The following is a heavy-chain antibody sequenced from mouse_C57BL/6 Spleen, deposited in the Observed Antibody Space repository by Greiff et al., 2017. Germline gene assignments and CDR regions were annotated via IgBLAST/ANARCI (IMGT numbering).Heavy chain of an antibody. Sequence: QVQLQQSGPELVKPGASVKLSCKASGYTFPSYDINWVKQRPGQGLEWIGWIYPRDGSTKYNEKFKGKATLTVDTSSSTAYMELHSLTSEDSAVYFCARSYGNYGERYFDYWGQGTTLTVSS. CDR3: ARSYGNYGERYFDY. CDR1: GYTFPSYD. CDR2: IYPRDGST. J-gene: IGHJ2*01. D-gene: IGHD2-1*01. V-gene: IGHV1-85*01.